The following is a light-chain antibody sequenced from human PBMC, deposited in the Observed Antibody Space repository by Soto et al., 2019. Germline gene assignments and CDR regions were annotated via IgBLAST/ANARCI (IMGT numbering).Light chain of an antibody. V-gene: IGKV1-27*01. CDR3: QKYNTAPFT. CDR2: GAS. J-gene: IGKJ3*01. Sequence: DIQMTQSPSSLAASVGDRVTITCRASQAISNYLAWYQQKPGEVPKVLIYGASTLQSGVPSRFSGSGSGTDFTLTISGLQPDDVATYYCQKYNTAPFTFGPGTKGEIK. CDR1: QAISNY.